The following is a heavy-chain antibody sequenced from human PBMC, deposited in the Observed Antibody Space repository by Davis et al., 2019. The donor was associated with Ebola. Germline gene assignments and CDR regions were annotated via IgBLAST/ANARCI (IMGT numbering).Heavy chain of an antibody. CDR2: INHSGST. D-gene: IGHD5-12*01. CDR1: GGSFSGYY. J-gene: IGHJ4*02. CDR3: ARRIPGRWLRLLG. V-gene: IGHV4-34*01. Sequence: MPSETLSLTCAVYGGSFSGYYWSWIRQPPGKGLEWIGEINHSGSTNYNPSLKSRVTISVDTSKNQFSLKLSSVTAADTAVYYCARRIPGRWLRLLGWGQGTLVTVSS.